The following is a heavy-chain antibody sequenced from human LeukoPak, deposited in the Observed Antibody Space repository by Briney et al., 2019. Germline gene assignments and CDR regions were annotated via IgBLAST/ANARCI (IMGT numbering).Heavy chain of an antibody. CDR3: ARGPYCSCGMSGGGDCSGWFDP. J-gene: IGHJ5*02. V-gene: IGHV6-1*01. D-gene: IGHD2-21*02. CDR2: TYYRSKWYN. CDR1: GDSVPSNSAA. Sequence: SQTLSLTCAISGDSVPSNSAAWNWIRQSPSRGLEWLGRTYYRSKWYNDYAVSVKSRITINPDTSKNQFSLQLNSVTPEDTAVYYCARGPYCSCGMSGGGDCSGWFDPWGQGTLVTVSS.